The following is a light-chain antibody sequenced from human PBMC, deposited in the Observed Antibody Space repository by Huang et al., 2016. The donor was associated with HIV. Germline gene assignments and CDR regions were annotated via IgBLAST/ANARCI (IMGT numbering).Light chain of an antibody. J-gene: IGKJ5*01. CDR2: AAS. V-gene: IGKV1-NL1*01. Sequence: DIQMTQSPSSLSASVGDRVTITCRASQDIRSSLAWYQQKPGKAPKLLLFAASRLESGVPSRFSGSGSGTDYTLTISSLQPEDFANYYCQQYYTTPRDTFGQGTRLAIK. CDR3: QQYYTTPRDT. CDR1: QDIRSS.